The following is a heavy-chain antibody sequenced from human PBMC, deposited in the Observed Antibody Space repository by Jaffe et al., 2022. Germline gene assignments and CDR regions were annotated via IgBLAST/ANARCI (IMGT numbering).Heavy chain of an antibody. CDR3: AKVVDYDYIWGSYRSPFDY. CDR2: ISGSGGST. CDR1: GFTFSSYA. V-gene: IGHV3-23*01. D-gene: IGHD3-16*02. J-gene: IGHJ4*02. Sequence: EVQLLESGGGLVQPGGSLRLSCAASGFTFSSYAMSWVRQAPGKGLEWVSAISGSGGSTYYADSVKGRFTISRDNSKNTLYLQMNSLRAEDTAVYYCAKVVDYDYIWGSYRSPFDYWGQGTLVTVSS.